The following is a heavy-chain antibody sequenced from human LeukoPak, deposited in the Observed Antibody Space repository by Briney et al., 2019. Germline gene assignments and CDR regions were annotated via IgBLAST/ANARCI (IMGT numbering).Heavy chain of an antibody. V-gene: IGHV3-48*03. J-gene: IGHJ6*03. D-gene: IGHD6-19*01. CDR1: GFTFSSYE. CDR2: ISSSGSTI. CDR3: ARVLGQWLVSYYMDV. Sequence: GGSLRLSCAASGFTFSSYEMNWVRQAPGKGLEWVSYISSSGSTIYYADSVKGRFTISRDNAKKSLYLQMNSLRAEDTALYYCARVLGQWLVSYYMDVWGKGTTVTISS.